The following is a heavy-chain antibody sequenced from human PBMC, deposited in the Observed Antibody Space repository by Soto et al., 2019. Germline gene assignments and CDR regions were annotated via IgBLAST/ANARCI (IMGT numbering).Heavy chain of an antibody. Sequence: PSETLSLTCIVSGSSISSSGYYWGWIRQPPGKGLEWIASMYYNVGTYYNPSLKSRVTISVDTSANQFSLKLSSVTAADTAVYYCVRAAVVVPAAAPGYFDCWGQGTLVTVSS. CDR2: MYYNVGT. CDR3: VRAAVVVPAAAPGYFDC. CDR1: GSSISSSGYY. J-gene: IGHJ4*02. V-gene: IGHV4-39*07. D-gene: IGHD2-2*01.